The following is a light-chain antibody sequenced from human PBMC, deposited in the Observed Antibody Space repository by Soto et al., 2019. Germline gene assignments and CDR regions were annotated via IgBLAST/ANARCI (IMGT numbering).Light chain of an antibody. CDR1: SSNIGAGYD. V-gene: IGLV1-40*01. J-gene: IGLJ1*01. CDR2: GNT. CDR3: QSYDSSLSSYV. Sequence: QSALTQPPSVSGAPGQRVTISCTGSSSNIGAGYDVHWYRQLPGTAPKLLIYGNTNRPSGVPDRFSGSKSGTSASLAITGLQAEDEADYYCQSYDSSLSSYVFGTGTKVTVL.